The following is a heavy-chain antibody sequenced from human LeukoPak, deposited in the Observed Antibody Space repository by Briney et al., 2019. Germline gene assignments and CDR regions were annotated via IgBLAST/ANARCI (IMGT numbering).Heavy chain of an antibody. CDR2: IYYSGST. D-gene: IGHD5-12*01. CDR1: GGSISSSSYY. J-gene: IGHJ5*02. CDR3: ARDAPIGGIVAKIPAGRGWFDP. V-gene: IGHV4-39*07. Sequence: PSETLSLTCTVSGGSISSSSYYWGWIRQPPGKGLEWIGSIYYSGSTYYNPSLKSRVTISVDTSKNQFSLKLSSVTAADTAVYYCARDAPIGGIVAKIPAGRGWFDPWGQGTLVTVSS.